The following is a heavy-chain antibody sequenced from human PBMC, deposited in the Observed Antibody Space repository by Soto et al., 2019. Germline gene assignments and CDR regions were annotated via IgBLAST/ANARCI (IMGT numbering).Heavy chain of an antibody. J-gene: IGHJ6*02. Sequence: QVRLVQSGAEVRKTGASVKVSCKASGDSVSNDYLHWVRQAPGQGFEWLGLISPFGGATAYAQRFKGRVTVTMDPSSTTFYLELSSLRSDDTAVYYCAKGRGGKTVANFGMDVWGQGVTVTVSS. CDR3: AKGRGGKTVANFGMDV. CDR1: GDSVSNDY. V-gene: IGHV1-46*01. D-gene: IGHD3-16*01. CDR2: ISPFGGAT.